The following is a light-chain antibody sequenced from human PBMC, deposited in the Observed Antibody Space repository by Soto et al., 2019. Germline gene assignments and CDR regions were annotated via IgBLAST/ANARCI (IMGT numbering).Light chain of an antibody. Sequence: QSALTQPPSASGSPGQSVTISCTGTSSDVGAYNYVSWYQQHPGKAPKLLLYQVTKRPSGVPDRFSASKSGNTASLTVSGLHAEDEADYYSSSTAGNTFYVFGTGTKVTAL. CDR1: SSDVGAYNY. CDR3: SSTAGNTFYV. J-gene: IGLJ1*01. CDR2: QVT. V-gene: IGLV2-8*01.